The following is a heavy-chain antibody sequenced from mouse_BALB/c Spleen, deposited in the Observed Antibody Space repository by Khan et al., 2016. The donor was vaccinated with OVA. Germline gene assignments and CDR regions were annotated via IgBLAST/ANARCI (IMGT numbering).Heavy chain of an antibody. CDR2: INSNGGST. CDR1: GFTFSTYG. J-gene: IGHJ2*01. Sequence: EVELVESGGDLVKPEGSLKLSCAASGFTFSTYGMSWVRQTPDKRLELVATINSNGGSTYYPDSVKGRFTISRDNAKNTLYLQMSSLKSEDTAMYYCARMARTINWGQGTTLTVSS. CDR3: ARMARTIN. V-gene: IGHV5-6-3*01.